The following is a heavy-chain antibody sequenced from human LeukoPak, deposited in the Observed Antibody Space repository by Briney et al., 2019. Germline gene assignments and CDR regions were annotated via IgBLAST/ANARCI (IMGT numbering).Heavy chain of an antibody. V-gene: IGHV1-69*05. J-gene: IGHJ6*03. CDR2: IIPIFGTA. CDR1: GGTFSSYA. CDR3: ARDGIAARHLGYYYMDV. Sequence: SVKVSCKASGGTFSSYAISWVRQAPGQGLEWMGGIIPIFGTANYAQKFQGRVTITTDESTSTAYMELSSLRSEDTAVYYCARDGIAARHLGYYYMDVWGEGTTVTVSS. D-gene: IGHD6-6*01.